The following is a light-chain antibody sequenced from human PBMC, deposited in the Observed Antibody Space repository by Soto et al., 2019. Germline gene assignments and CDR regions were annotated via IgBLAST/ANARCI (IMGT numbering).Light chain of an antibody. J-gene: IGLJ1*01. Sequence: QSALTQPASVSESPGQSITISCTGTSSEVGGYNYVSWYQQHPGKAPKLMIYEVSNRPSGVSNRFSGSKSGNTASLTISGLQAEDEADYYCSSYTSNSTPYVFGTGTKLTVL. CDR1: SSEVGGYNY. CDR3: SSYTSNSTPYV. V-gene: IGLV2-14*01. CDR2: EVS.